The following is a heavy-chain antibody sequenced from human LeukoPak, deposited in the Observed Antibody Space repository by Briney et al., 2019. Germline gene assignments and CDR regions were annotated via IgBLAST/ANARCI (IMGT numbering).Heavy chain of an antibody. J-gene: IGHJ6*04. CDR1: GGTFSSYA. CDR2: IIPIFGTA. D-gene: IGHD2-2*01. V-gene: IGHV1-69*01. CDR3: ARSDLGYCSSTSCYASEGYYYYGMDV. Sequence: GSSVKVSCKASGGTFSSYAISWVRQAPGQGLEWMGGIIPIFGTANYAQKFQGRVTITADESTSTAYMELSSPRSEDTAVYYCARSDLGYCSSTSCYASEGYYYYGMDVWGKGTTVTVSS.